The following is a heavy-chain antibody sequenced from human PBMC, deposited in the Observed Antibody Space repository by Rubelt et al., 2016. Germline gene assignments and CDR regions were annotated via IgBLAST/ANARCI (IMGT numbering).Heavy chain of an antibody. CDR2: LNPNSGGK. V-gene: IGHV1-2*02. J-gene: IGHJ4*02. CDR3: ARGNSGYDYGLDY. Sequence: QVQLVQSGAEVTKPGASVKVSCKASGYTFTGYYMHWVRQAPGQGLEWMGWLNPNSGGKNYAQKLQGRVNMTRDTSVSTAYMELSRLTSDDTAVYYCARGNSGYDYGLDYWGQGTLVTVSS. CDR1: GYTFTGYY. D-gene: IGHD5-12*01.